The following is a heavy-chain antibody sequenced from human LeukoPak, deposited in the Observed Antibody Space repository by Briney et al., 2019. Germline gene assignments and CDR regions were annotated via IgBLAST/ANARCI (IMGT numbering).Heavy chain of an antibody. Sequence: SETLSLTCTVSGGSISSSSYYWGWIRQPPGKGLEWIGSIYYSGSTYYNPSLKSRVTISVDTSKNQFSLKLSSVTAADTAVYYCAREGLSPKWELLGAFDIWGQGTMVTVSS. V-gene: IGHV4-39*07. CDR3: AREGLSPKWELLGAFDI. CDR2: IYYSGST. J-gene: IGHJ3*02. CDR1: GGSISSSSYY. D-gene: IGHD1-26*01.